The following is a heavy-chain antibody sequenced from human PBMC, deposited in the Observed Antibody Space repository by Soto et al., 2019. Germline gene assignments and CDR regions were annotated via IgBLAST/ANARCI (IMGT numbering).Heavy chain of an antibody. CDR2: IYYSGST. D-gene: IGHD2-15*01. Sequence: SETLSLTCTVSGGSISSGGYYWRWIRQHPGKGLEWIGYIYYSGSTYYNPSLKSRVTISVDTSKNQFSLKLSSVTAADTAVYYCARDSVVVVAATRYYYGMDVWGQGTTVTVSS. V-gene: IGHV4-31*03. CDR1: GGSISSGGYY. J-gene: IGHJ6*02. CDR3: ARDSVVVVAATRYYYGMDV.